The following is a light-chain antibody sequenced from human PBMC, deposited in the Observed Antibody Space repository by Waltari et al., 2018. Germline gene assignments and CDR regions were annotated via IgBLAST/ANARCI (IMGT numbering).Light chain of an antibody. J-gene: IGKJ2*01. CDR2: WAS. CDR3: QQCYSSPYT. Sequence: DIVMTQSPDSLAVSLGERATINCKSSQSVLSSSNNKNYLGRYQQKPGQPPKLLISWASTRESGVPDRFSGSGSGTDFTLTISSLQAEDVAVYYCQQCYSSPYTFGQGTKLEIK. V-gene: IGKV4-1*01. CDR1: QSVLSSSNNKNY.